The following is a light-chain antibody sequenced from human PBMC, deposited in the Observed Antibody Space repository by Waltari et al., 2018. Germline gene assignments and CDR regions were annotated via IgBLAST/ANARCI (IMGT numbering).Light chain of an antibody. CDR3: MQALQTPST. V-gene: IGKV2-28*01. CDR1: QSLLHSNGYKY. J-gene: IGKJ2*02. CDR2: LGS. Sequence: DIVMTQSPLSLPVTPGAPASISSRSSQSLLHSNGYKYLDWYLQKPAQSPRLLLYLGSNRASGVPDRFSGSGSGTDFTLKISRVEAEDVGVYYCMQALQTPSTFGQGTKLEIK.